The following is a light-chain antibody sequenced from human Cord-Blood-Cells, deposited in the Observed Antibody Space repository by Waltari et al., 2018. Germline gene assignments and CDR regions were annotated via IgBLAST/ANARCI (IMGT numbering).Light chain of an antibody. V-gene: IGLV3-1*01. CDR2: QDS. J-gene: IGLJ3*02. CDR1: TLGDKY. Sequence: SYGLTQPPSVSVSPGQTASIPCSGDTLGDKYACWYQQKPGQSPVLVIYQDSKRPSGIPERFSGSNSGNTATLTISGTQAMDEADYYCQAWDSSTAGGVFGGGTKLTVL. CDR3: QAWDSSTAGGV.